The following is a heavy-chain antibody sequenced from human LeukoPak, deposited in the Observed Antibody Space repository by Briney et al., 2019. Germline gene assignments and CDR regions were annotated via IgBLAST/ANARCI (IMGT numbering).Heavy chain of an antibody. J-gene: IGHJ4*02. CDR2: IYYSGST. CDR1: GGSISSYY. Sequence: PSETLSLTCTVSGGSISSYYWSWIRQPPGKGLEWIGYIYYSGSTNYNPSLKSRVTISVDTSKNQFSLKLSSVTAADTAVYYCARDRNFGTTLSGTSFDYWGQGTLVTVSS. D-gene: IGHD1-14*01. CDR3: ARDRNFGTTLSGTSFDY. V-gene: IGHV4-59*12.